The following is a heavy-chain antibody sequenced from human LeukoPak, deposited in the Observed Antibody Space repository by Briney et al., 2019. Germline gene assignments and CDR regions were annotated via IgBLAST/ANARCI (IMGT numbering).Heavy chain of an antibody. J-gene: IGHJ5*02. CDR1: GFTFSSYA. D-gene: IGHD6-13*01. Sequence: GGSLRLSCAASGFTFSSYAMHWVRQAPGKGLEWVSYISSSGSTIYYADSVKGRFTISRDNAKNSLYLQMNSLRAEDTAVYYCARGIAAAGKVANRWFDPWGQGTLVTVSS. CDR3: ARGIAAAGKVANRWFDP. V-gene: IGHV3-48*04. CDR2: ISSSGSTI.